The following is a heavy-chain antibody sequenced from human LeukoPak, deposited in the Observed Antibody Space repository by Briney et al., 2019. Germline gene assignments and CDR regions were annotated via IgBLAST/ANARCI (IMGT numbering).Heavy chain of an antibody. CDR1: GCTFSDYY. CDR3: ARALGSDFMDPGAFDI. D-gene: IGHD2-21*02. V-gene: IGHV3-11*01. J-gene: IGHJ3*02. Sequence: GSLRLSCAASGCTFSDYYMSWIRQAPGKGLEGVSYISSSGSTIYYADSVKGRFTISRDNAKNSLYLQMNSLRAEDTAVYYCARALGSDFMDPGAFDIWGQGTMVTVSS. CDR2: ISSSGSTI.